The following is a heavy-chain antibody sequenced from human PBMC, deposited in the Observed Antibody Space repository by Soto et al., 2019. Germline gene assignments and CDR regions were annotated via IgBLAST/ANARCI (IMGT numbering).Heavy chain of an antibody. J-gene: IGHJ4*02. CDR2: FDPEDGET. D-gene: IGHD2-21*02. CDR3: ATDVVLPANRNY. V-gene: IGHV1-24*01. CDR1: GYTLTELS. Sequence: ASVKVSCKVSGYTLTELSMHWVRQAPGKGLEWMGGFDPEDGETIYAQKFQGRVTMTEDTSTDTAYMELSSLRSEDTAVYYCATDVVLPANRNYWGPGTRVTLSS.